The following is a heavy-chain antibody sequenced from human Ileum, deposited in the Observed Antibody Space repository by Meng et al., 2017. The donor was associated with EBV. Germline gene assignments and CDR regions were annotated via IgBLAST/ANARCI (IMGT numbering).Heavy chain of an antibody. CDR3: ARGSHYTWDV. V-gene: IGHV4-4*02. J-gene: IGHJ4*02. CDR2: IFHAGNT. Sequence: QVQLKRSGPGLGKPSGTLSLPCGVSGDSSLSTDTWGSWVRQPPGKGLEWIGEIFHAGNTNYNPSLKSQVTMSVDTSKNQFSLNLSSVTAADSAVYYCARGSHYTWDVWGQGTLVTVSS. D-gene: IGHD3-16*01. CDR1: GDSSLSTDTW.